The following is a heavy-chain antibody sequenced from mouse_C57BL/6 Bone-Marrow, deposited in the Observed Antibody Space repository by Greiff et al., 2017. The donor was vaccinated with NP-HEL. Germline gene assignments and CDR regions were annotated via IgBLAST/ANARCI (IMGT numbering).Heavy chain of an antibody. CDR1: GFTFSDYY. J-gene: IGHJ3*01. D-gene: IGHD2-2*01. V-gene: IGHV5-12*01. CDR2: ISNGGGST. CDR3: ARPGYGYDVGFAY. Sequence: EVQRVESGGGLVQPGGSLKLSCAASGFTFSDYYMYWVRQTPEKRLEWVAYISNGGGSTYYPDTVKGRFTISRDNAKNTLYLQMSRLKSEDTAMYYCARPGYGYDVGFAYWGQGTLVTVSA.